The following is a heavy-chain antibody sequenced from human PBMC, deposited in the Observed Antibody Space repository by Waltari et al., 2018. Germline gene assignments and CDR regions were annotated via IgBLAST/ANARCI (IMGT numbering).Heavy chain of an antibody. CDR2: IYHSGST. J-gene: IGHJ4*02. D-gene: IGHD6-13*01. Sequence: QVQLQESGPGLVKPSETLSLTCAVSGYSLSRGYYWGWIRQPPGKWLEWIGSIYHSGSTYYNPSLKSRVTISVDTSKNQFSLKLSSVTAADTAVYYCAAYSSRTNCFDCWGQGTLVTVSS. CDR3: AAYSSRTNCFDC. CDR1: GYSLSRGYY. V-gene: IGHV4-38-2*01.